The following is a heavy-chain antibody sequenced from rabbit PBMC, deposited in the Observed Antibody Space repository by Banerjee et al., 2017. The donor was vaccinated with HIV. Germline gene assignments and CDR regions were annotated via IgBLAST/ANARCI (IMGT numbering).Heavy chain of an antibody. CDR3: ARGRVYSNAWGDL. J-gene: IGHJ3*01. CDR1: GFSFDNKYV. CDR2: INTSSGNT. Sequence: QEQLEESGGDLVKPEGSLTLTCTASGFSFDNKYVMCWVRQAPGKGLEWIACINTSSGNTVYANWAKGRFTISKTSSTVDLKMTSLTAADTATYFCARGRVYSNAWGDLWGQGTLVTV. V-gene: IGHV1S45*01. D-gene: IGHD4-1*01.